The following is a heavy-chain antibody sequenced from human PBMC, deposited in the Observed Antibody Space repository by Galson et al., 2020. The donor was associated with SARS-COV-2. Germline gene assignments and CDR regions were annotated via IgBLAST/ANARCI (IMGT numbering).Heavy chain of an antibody. CDR2: ISAYNGNT. V-gene: IGHV1-18*04. D-gene: IGHD2-21*01. Sequence: ASVKVSCKASGYTFTSYGISWVRQAPGQGLEWMGWISAYNGNTNYAQKLQGRVTMTTDTSTSTAYMELRSLRSDDTAVYYCARDRLAYCGGDCYSAAKLTYYYYGMDVWGQGTTVTVSS. J-gene: IGHJ6*02. CDR1: GYTFTSYG. CDR3: ARDRLAYCGGDCYSAAKLTYYYYGMDV.